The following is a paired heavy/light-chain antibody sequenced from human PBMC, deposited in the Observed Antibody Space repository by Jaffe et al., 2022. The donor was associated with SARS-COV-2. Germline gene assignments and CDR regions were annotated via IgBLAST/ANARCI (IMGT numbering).Light chain of an antibody. CDR1: NSGVGDYNY. J-gene: IGLJ1*01. CDR2: DVS. Sequence: QSALTQPASVSGSPGQSITISCTETNSGVGDYNYVSWYQQHPGKAPKLIIYDVSNRPSGVSNRFSGSKSGNTASLTISGLQADDEADYYCNSYTSNSYTRGTTSFGTGTKVTVL. V-gene: IGLV2-14*01. CDR3: NSYTSNSYTRGTTS.
Heavy chain of an antibody. CDR3: ARVECSTSSCYPHY. CDR2: INTNTGNP. Sequence: QVQLAQSGSELKKPGASVKVSCKASGYTFTTYGISWVRQAPGQGLEWMGWINTNTGNPTYAQGFTGRFVFSLDTSVSTAYLQISSLKAEDTAVYYCARVECSTSSCYPHYWGQGTLVTVSS. CDR1: GYTFTTYG. V-gene: IGHV7-4-1*02. J-gene: IGHJ4*02. D-gene: IGHD2-2*01.